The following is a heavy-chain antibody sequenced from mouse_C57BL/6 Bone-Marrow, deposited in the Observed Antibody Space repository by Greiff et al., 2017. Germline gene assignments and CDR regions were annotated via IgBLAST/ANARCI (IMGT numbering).Heavy chain of an antibody. V-gene: IGHV14-4*01. J-gene: IGHJ2*01. D-gene: IGHD2-12*01. CDR3: TTVLYPYYFDY. CDR1: GFNIKDDY. CDR2: IDPENGDT. Sequence: VQLQQSGAELVRPGASVKLSCTASGFNIKDDYMHWVQQRPEQGLEWIGWIDPENGDTEYASKFQGKATITADTSSNTAYLQLSSLTSEDTAVYYCTTVLYPYYFDYWGQGTTLTVSS.